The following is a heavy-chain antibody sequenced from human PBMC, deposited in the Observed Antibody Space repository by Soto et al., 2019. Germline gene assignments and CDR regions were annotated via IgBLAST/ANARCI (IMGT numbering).Heavy chain of an antibody. D-gene: IGHD3-22*01. CDR2: IKTDGSEE. CDR1: GLTFRTYL. V-gene: IGHV3-7*03. CDR3: ARDQTPVVVIMRGYYYGIDV. Sequence: GGSLRLSCRTSGLTFRTYLMSWVRQAPGKGLEWVANIKTDGSEEYYADSVEGRFTIFGDNAKNSLYLQMNSLRAEDTAVYYCARDQTPVVVIMRGYYYGIDVWGQGTKVTVYS. J-gene: IGHJ6*02.